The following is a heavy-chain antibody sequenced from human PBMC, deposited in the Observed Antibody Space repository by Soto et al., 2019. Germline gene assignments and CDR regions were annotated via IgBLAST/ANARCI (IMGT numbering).Heavy chain of an antibody. J-gene: IGHJ4*02. Sequence: ASVKVSCKATGYTFTSYGISWLRQAPGQGLEWMGWISAYNGNTNYAQKLQGRVTMTTDTSTSTAYMELRSLRSDDTAVYYCARMQLVPTPVDYWGQGTLVTVSS. CDR1: GYTFTSYG. V-gene: IGHV1-18*01. CDR2: ISAYNGNT. CDR3: ARMQLVPTPVDY. D-gene: IGHD6-6*01.